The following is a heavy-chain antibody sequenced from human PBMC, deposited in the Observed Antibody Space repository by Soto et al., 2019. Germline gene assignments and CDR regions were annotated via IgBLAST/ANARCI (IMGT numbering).Heavy chain of an antibody. CDR2: ISATTGNT. J-gene: IGHJ4*02. D-gene: IGHD2-15*01. CDR1: GFNFSIYS. Sequence: EVRLSESGGGLVQPGESLRLSCAASGFNFSIYSMIWVRQAPGKGLEWVSGISATTGNTYYTNSVKGRFTISRDNFENTLFLQMNNLSAEDTALYNCAIDSDGGYWGQGTLVTVSS. CDR3: AIDSDGGY. V-gene: IGHV3-23*01.